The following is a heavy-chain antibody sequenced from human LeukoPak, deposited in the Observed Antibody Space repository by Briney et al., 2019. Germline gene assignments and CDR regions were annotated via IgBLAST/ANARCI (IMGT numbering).Heavy chain of an antibody. CDR2: INPNSGGT. D-gene: IGHD3-3*01. CDR3: ARDLGDFWIRMCYFDY. Sequence: ASVKVSCKASGYTFTGYYMHWVRQAPGQGLEWMGWINPNSGGTNYAQKFQGRVTMTRDTSISTAYMELSRLRSDDTAVYYCARDLGDFWIRMCYFDYWGQGTLVTVSS. V-gene: IGHV1-2*02. CDR1: GYTFTGYY. J-gene: IGHJ4*02.